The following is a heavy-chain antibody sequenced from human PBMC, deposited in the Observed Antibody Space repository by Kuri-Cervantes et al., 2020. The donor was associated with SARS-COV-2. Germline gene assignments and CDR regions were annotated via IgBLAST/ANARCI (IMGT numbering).Heavy chain of an antibody. J-gene: IGHJ6*02. CDR1: GGTFSSAI. Sequence: SVKVSCKASGGTFSSAIISWVRQAPGQGLEWMGGIMPALGMPNYAQKFQGRVTITADKSTSTAYMELSSLRSEDTAVYYCARGGWKAANYYYYGMDVWGQGTTVTVSS. V-gene: IGHV1-69*10. D-gene: IGHD6-13*01. CDR3: ARGGWKAANYYYYGMDV. CDR2: IMPALGMP.